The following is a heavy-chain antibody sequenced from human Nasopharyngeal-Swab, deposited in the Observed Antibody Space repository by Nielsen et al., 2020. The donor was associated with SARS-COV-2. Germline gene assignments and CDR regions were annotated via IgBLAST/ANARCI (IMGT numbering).Heavy chain of an antibody. Sequence: ETLSLTCAVYGGSFSGYYWSWIRQPPEKGLEWVSTISGGAYSTYYADSVKGRFTISRDNSENTLFLQINSLRADDTAVYYCAKEGHSYGSDVIDYWGQGTLVTVSS. CDR3: AKEGHSYGSDVIDY. CDR2: ISGGAYST. V-gene: IGHV3-23*01. J-gene: IGHJ4*02. D-gene: IGHD5-18*01. CDR1: GGSFSGYY.